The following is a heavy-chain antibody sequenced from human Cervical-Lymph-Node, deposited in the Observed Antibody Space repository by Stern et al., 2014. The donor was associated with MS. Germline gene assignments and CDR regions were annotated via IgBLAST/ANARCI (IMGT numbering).Heavy chain of an antibody. V-gene: IGHV1-18*01. CDR2: ISAYNGKT. J-gene: IGHJ4*02. CDR3: ARERPIYGGNYYTRTFDY. Sequence: QMQLVQSGAEVKKPGASVKVSCKASGYTLTSYGISWVRQAPGQGLEWMGWISAYNGKTNYAQKLQGRVTMTTDTSTSTAYMELRSLRSDDTAVYYCARERPIYGGNYYTRTFDYWGQGTLVTVSS. CDR1: GYTLTSYG. D-gene: IGHD1-26*01.